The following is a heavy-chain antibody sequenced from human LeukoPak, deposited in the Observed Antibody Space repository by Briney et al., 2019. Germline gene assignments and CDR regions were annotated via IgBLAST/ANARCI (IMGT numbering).Heavy chain of an antibody. CDR1: GFTFSSYW. Sequence: PGGSLRLSCAASGFTFSSYWMHWVRQAPGKGLVWVSRINSDGSSTSYADSVKGRFTISRDNAKNTLYLQMNSLRAEDTAVYYCARKRGREYSSSLFDYWGQGTLVTVSS. D-gene: IGHD6-6*01. J-gene: IGHJ4*02. V-gene: IGHV3-74*01. CDR2: INSDGSST. CDR3: ARKRGREYSSSLFDY.